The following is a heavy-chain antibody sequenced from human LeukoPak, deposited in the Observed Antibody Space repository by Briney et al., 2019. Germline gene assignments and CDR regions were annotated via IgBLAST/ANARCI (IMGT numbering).Heavy chain of an antibody. V-gene: IGHV3-66*01. CDR2: IYSGDRT. CDR3: ARDCVWFGEC. J-gene: IGHJ4*02. Sequence: PGGSLRLSCAASGFTVSFNYLSWVRHAPGKGLEWVSGIYSGDRTYYADSVKGRFTVSRDNSKNTVYLQMNSLRAEDTAVYYCARDCVWFGECWGQGTLVTVSS. D-gene: IGHD3-10*01. CDR1: GFTVSFNY.